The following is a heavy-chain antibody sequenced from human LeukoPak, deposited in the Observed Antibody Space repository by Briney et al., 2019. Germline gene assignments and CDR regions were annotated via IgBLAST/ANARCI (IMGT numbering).Heavy chain of an antibody. CDR1: GFTFRSYA. Sequence: PVGSLRLSCAASGFTFRSYAMHWVRQAPGKGLERVAVISYDGSNKDYADSVKGRFTIARDNSKNTLYLQMNSLRAEDTAVYYCARDSILWFGELYSYFDYWGQGTLVTVSS. V-gene: IGHV3-30-3*01. J-gene: IGHJ4*02. D-gene: IGHD3-10*01. CDR3: ARDSILWFGELYSYFDY. CDR2: ISYDGSNK.